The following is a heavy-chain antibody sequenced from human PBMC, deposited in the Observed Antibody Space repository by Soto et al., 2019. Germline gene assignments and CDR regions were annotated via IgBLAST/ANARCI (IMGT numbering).Heavy chain of an antibody. CDR3: TTETIPGYSSSWPPFDY. CDR1: GFTFSNAW. Sequence: GGSLRLACAASGFTFSNAWMNWVRQAPGKGLEWVGRIKSKTDGGTTDYAAPVKGRFTISRDDSKNTLYLQMNSLKTEDTAVYYCTTETIPGYSSSWPPFDYWGQGTLVTVSS. J-gene: IGHJ4*02. CDR2: IKSKTDGGTT. V-gene: IGHV3-15*07. D-gene: IGHD6-13*01.